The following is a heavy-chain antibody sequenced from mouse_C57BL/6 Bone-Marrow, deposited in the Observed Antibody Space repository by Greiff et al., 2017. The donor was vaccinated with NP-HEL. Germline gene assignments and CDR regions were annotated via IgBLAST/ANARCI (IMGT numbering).Heavy chain of an antibody. CDR2: IDPETGGP. J-gene: IGHJ1*03. Sequence: QVQLQQSGAELVRPGASVTLSCKASGYTFTDYEMHWVKQTPVHGLEWIGAIDPETGGPAYNQKFKGKAILTADKSSSTAYMELRSLTSEDSAVYYCTRYDDGYYGWYFDVWGTGTTVTVSS. CDR3: TRYDDGYYGWYFDV. D-gene: IGHD2-3*01. V-gene: IGHV1-15*01. CDR1: GYTFTDYE.